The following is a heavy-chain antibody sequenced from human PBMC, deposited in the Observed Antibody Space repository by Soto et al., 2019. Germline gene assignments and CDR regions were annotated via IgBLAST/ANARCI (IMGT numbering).Heavy chain of an antibody. CDR1: GFTVSNNY. D-gene: IGHD3-10*01. CDR2: IYSGGRGST. Sequence: EVQLVESGGGLVQPGGSLRLSCAASGFTVSNNYMSWVRQAPGKGLEWVSVIYSGGRGSTYYADSVKGRFTISRDISKNTVYLQMNSLRAEDTAVYYCARDGSSRPTEYWGQGTLVTVSS. CDR3: ARDGSSRPTEY. V-gene: IGHV3-66*01. J-gene: IGHJ4*02.